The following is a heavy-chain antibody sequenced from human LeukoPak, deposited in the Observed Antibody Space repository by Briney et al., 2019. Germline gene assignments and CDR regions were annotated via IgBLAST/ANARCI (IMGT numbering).Heavy chain of an antibody. Sequence: SETLSVTCAVYGGSFSGYYWSWIRQPPGNGLEWIGEINHSGSTNYNPSLKSRVTISVDTSKNQFSLKLSSVTAADTAVYYCARVPHYYDSSGHLSVWGQGTLVTVSS. CDR2: INHSGST. CDR1: GGSFSGYY. D-gene: IGHD3-22*01. CDR3: ARVPHYYDSSGHLSV. J-gene: IGHJ4*02. V-gene: IGHV4-34*01.